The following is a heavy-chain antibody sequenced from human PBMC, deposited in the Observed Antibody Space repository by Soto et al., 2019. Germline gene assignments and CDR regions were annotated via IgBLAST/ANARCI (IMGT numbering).Heavy chain of an antibody. J-gene: IGHJ4*02. CDR3: ARGGGSTKVDY. V-gene: IGHV4-31*03. CDR1: GGSITSSGYY. D-gene: IGHD2-2*01. CDR2: TSNSGST. Sequence: QVQLQESGPGLVKPSQTLSLTCTVSGGSITSSGYYWSWIRQHPGEGLEWIGFTSNSGSTSYNPSLKRRVTTSVDPSSNQFSLNLKSVTAADTAVYYCARGGGSTKVDYWGQGTLVTVSP.